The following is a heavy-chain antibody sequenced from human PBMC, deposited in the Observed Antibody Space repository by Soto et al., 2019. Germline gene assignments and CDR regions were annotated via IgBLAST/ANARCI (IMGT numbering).Heavy chain of an antibody. CDR2: TYYRSKWYN. Sequence: PSQTLSLTCAISGDSVSSNSAAWNWIRQSPSRGLEWLGRTYYRSKWYNDYAVSVKSRITINPDTSKNQFSLQLNSVTPEGTAVYYCARGVVRGVISYYYYYYYMDVWGKGTTVTVSS. CDR3: ARGVVRGVISYYYYYYYMDV. D-gene: IGHD3-10*01. J-gene: IGHJ6*03. V-gene: IGHV6-1*01. CDR1: GDSVSSNSAA.